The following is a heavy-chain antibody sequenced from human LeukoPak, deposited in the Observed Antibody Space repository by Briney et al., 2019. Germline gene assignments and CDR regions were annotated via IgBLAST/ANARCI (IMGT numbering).Heavy chain of an antibody. Sequence: ASVKVSCKASGYTFNSYAFSWVRQAPGQGLEWVGWISSYNGDTNYARRFQGRVTMTTDTSTKTSHMELRNLGSDDTAVYYCARDQSGGARSYTNPAYRYYYGMDVWGQGTPVTVSS. CDR2: ISSYNGDT. J-gene: IGHJ6*02. D-gene: IGHD3-10*01. V-gene: IGHV1-18*01. CDR3: ARDQSGGARSYTNPAYRYYYGMDV. CDR1: GYTFNSYA.